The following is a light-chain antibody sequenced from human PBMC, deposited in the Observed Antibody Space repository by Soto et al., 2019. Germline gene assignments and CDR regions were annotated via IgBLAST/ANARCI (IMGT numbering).Light chain of an antibody. CDR1: QSITTF. J-gene: IGKJ4*01. V-gene: IGKV1-39*01. CDR2: AAS. Sequence: DIQMTQSPSSLSASVGDRVTITCRASQSITTFLSWYQQKPGKAPKLLIYAASSLQSGVPSRFSGTGSGTDFTLTITSLQPEDSATYYCQQSHNSYPVTFGGGTKVEI. CDR3: QQSHNSYPVT.